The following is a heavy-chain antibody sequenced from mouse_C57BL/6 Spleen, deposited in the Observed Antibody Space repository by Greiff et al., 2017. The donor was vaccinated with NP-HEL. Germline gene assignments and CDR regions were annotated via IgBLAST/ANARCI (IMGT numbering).Heavy chain of an antibody. J-gene: IGHJ2*01. D-gene: IGHD1-2*01. Sequence: DVKLVESGGGLVKPGGSLKLSCAASGFTFSDYGMHWVRQAPEKGLEWVAYISSGSSTIYYADTVKGRFTISRDNAKNTLFLQMTSLRSEDTAMYYCARRALLRPYFDYWGQGTTLTVSS. CDR3: ARRALLRPYFDY. CDR1: GFTFSDYG. V-gene: IGHV5-17*01. CDR2: ISSGSSTI.